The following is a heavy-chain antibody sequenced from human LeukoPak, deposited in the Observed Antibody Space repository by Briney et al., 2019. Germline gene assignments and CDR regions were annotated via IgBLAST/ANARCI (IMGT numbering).Heavy chain of an antibody. V-gene: IGHV4-59*11. CDR3: ARGLYYYDSSEIGLDY. J-gene: IGHJ4*02. D-gene: IGHD3-22*01. CDR2: IYYSGST. Sequence: PSETLSLTCTVSGGSISSHYWSWIRQPPGKGLEWIGYIYYSGSTNYNPSLKSRVTISVDTSKNQFSLKLSSVTAADTAVYYCARGLYYYDSSEIGLDYWGQGTLVTVSS. CDR1: GGSISSHY.